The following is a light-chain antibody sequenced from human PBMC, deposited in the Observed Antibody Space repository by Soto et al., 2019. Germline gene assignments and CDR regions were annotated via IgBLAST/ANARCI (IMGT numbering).Light chain of an antibody. CDR3: QQYDNWWT. J-gene: IGKJ1*01. CDR1: QSISNN. CDR2: GSS. V-gene: IGKV3-15*01. Sequence: DIVLPQSPATLSVSPGERATLSCRASQSISNNLAWYQQKPGQAPRLLIYGSSTRATGIPARFSGSGSGTEFTLTISSLQSEDFAVYQCQQYDNWWTVGQGSKVDIK.